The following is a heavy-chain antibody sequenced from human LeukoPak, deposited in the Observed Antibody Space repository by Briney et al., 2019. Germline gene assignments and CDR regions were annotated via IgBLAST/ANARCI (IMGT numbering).Heavy chain of an antibody. D-gene: IGHD3-22*01. CDR1: GGSFSGYY. CDR3: ARGRMIVVVRTGYFQH. V-gene: IGHV4-34*01. J-gene: IGHJ1*01. Sequence: PSETLSLTCAVYGGSFSGYYWSWIRQPPGKGPEWIGEINHSGSTNYNPSLKSRVTISVDTSKNQFSLKLSSVTAADTAVYYCARGRMIVVVRTGYFQHWGQGTLVTVSS. CDR2: INHSGST.